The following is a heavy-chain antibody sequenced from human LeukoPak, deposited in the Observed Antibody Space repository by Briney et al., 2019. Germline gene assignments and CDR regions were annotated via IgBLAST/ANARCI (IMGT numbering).Heavy chain of an antibody. Sequence: SETLSLTCAVYGGSFSGYYWSWIRQPPGKGLEWIGEINHSGSTNYNPSLKSRVTISVDKSKNQFSLKLSSVTAADTAVYYCARDLSQHRYYDFWSGYYFHAFDIWGQGTMVTVSS. CDR2: INHSGST. D-gene: IGHD3-3*01. CDR1: GGSFSGYY. J-gene: IGHJ3*02. CDR3: ARDLSQHRYYDFWSGYYFHAFDI. V-gene: IGHV4-34*01.